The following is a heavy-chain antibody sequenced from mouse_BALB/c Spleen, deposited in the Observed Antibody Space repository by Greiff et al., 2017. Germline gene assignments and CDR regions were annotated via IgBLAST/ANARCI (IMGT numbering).Heavy chain of an antibody. V-gene: IGHV5-6-5*01. D-gene: IGHD1-1*01. J-gene: IGHJ4*01. CDR3: ARGRTTVVDYAMDY. CDR2: ISSGGST. Sequence: EVKVVESGGGLVKPGGSLKLSCAASGFTFSSYAMSWVRQTPEKRLEWVASISSGGSTYYPDSVKGRFTISRDNARNILYLQMSSLRSEDTAMYYCARGRTTVVDYAMDYWGQGTSVTVSS. CDR1: GFTFSSYA.